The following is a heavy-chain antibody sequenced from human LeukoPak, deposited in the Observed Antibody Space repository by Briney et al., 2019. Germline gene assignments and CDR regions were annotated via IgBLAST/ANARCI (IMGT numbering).Heavy chain of an antibody. V-gene: IGHV1-2*02. Sequence: ASVKVSRKAYGYRFRDHYIHWVRQAPGQGLEYLGWINPNSGGTNYAQKFQGRVTLTRDTSIDTAYIRLHSLTSDDTAVYYCARGYFGDYVLDTWGQGALITVSS. D-gene: IGHD4-17*01. CDR3: ARGYFGDYVLDT. J-gene: IGHJ5*02. CDR1: GYRFRDHY. CDR2: INPNSGGT.